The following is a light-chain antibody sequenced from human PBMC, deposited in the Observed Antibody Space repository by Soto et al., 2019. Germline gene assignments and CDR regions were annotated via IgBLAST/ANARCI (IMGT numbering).Light chain of an antibody. CDR2: AAY. V-gene: IGKV3-20*01. J-gene: IGKJ5*01. Sequence: EIVLTQSPGTLSLSPGERGTLSCRASQSVSSSYLAWYQQKPGQAPRLLIYAAYNRATGIPDRFSGSGSGTDFTLTISRLEPEDFAVYYCQQYGSSPITFGQGTRLQIK. CDR3: QQYGSSPIT. CDR1: QSVSSSY.